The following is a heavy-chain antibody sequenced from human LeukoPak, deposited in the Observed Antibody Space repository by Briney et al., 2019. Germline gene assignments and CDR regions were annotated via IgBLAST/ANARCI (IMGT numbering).Heavy chain of an antibody. J-gene: IGHJ4*02. V-gene: IGHV1-69*15. CDR2: IIPIYGIA. Sequence: SVKVSCEACGGSLTSDGISWVRPAPGQGLEWMGKIIPIYGIANYGQKFQGRVTITADELTTTSYMELSSLTAEDMAVYYCVAGGAYEFRDDYWGQGTLVTVSS. CDR1: GGSLTSDG. CDR3: VAGGAYEFRDDY. D-gene: IGHD3-3*01.